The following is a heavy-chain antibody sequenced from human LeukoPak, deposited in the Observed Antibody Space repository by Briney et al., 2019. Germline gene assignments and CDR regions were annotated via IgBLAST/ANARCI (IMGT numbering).Heavy chain of an antibody. CDR2: IGGSDDTT. J-gene: IGHJ5*02. CDR3: ATVEGDSSRT. CDR1: GFTFSSYG. D-gene: IGHD6-13*01. Sequence: PGGSLRLSWAASGFTFSSYGMSWVRQAPGKGLEWVSSIGGSDDTTYYADSVKGRFTISRDNSKNTLFLQMNSLRAEDTAVYYCATVEGDSSRTWGQGTLVTVSS. V-gene: IGHV3-23*01.